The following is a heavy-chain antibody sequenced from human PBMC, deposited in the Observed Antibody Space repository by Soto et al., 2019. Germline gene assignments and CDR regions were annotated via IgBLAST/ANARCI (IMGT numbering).Heavy chain of an antibody. D-gene: IGHD3-22*01. Sequence: EVQLLESGGGQVQPGESLRLSCATSGFTFSKFAMSWVRQAPGKGLEWIALISISDVANYAESVMGLFIISRDNSKNMVFLQMNSLRVEDTAIYYCAKDVDSTTYFEAQGRWGQGTPVTVSS. J-gene: IGHJ4*02. CDR2: ISISDVA. CDR1: GFTFSKFA. CDR3: AKDVDSTTYFEAQGR. V-gene: IGHV3-23*01.